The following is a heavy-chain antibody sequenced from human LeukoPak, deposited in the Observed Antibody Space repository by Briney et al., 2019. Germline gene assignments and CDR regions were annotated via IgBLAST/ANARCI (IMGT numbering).Heavy chain of an antibody. CDR2: ISYDGSNK. CDR1: GFTFSSYA. J-gene: IGHJ4*02. Sequence: GGSLRLSCAASGFTFSSYAMHWVRQAPGKGLEWVAVISYDGSNKYYADSVKGRFTISRDNSKNTLYLQMNSLRAEDTAVYYCSCDWLYFDYWGQGTLVTVSS. D-gene: IGHD5-12*01. CDR3: SCDWLYFDY. V-gene: IGHV3-30-3*01.